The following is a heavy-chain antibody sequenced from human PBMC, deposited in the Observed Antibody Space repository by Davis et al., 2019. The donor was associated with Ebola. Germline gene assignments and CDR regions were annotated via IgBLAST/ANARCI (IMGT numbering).Heavy chain of an antibody. V-gene: IGHV3-48*02. CDR1: GFTFSSYA. CDR2: ISSSSSTI. D-gene: IGHD3-3*01. Sequence: PGGSLRLSCAASGFTFSSYAMSWVRQAPGKGLEWVSYISSSSSTIYYADSVKGRFTISRDNAKNSLYLQMNSLRDEDTAVYYCARGIYDFWSGYHDAFDIWGQGTMVTVSS. CDR3: ARGIYDFWSGYHDAFDI. J-gene: IGHJ3*02.